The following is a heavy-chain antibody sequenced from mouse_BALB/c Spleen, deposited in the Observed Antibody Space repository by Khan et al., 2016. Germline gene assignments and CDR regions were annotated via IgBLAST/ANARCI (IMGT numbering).Heavy chain of an antibody. J-gene: IGHJ2*01. Sequence: EVELVESGPGLVKPSQSLSLTCTVTGYSITSDYAWNWIRQFPGNKLEWMGYISYSGSTSYNPSLKSRISITRDTSKNQFFLQLNSVTTEDTATYYCARFTLISDGNYYDYWGQGTTLTVSS. V-gene: IGHV3-2*02. CDR1: GYSITSDYA. D-gene: IGHD2-1*01. CDR3: ARFTLISDGNYYDY. CDR2: ISYSGST.